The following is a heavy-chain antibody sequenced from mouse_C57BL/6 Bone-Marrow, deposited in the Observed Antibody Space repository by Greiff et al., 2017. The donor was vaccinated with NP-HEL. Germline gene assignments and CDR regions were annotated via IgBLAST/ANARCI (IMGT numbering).Heavy chain of an antibody. CDR1: GFTFSDFY. CDR3: GRGALDWYFDV. J-gene: IGHJ1*03. CDR2: SRNKANDYTT. Sequence: EVQVVESGGGLVQSGRSLRLSCATSGFTFSDFYMEWVRQAPGKGLEWIAASRNKANDYTTEYSASVKGRFIVSRDTSQSILYLQMNALRAEDTAIYYGGRGALDWYFDVWGTGTTVTVSS. V-gene: IGHV7-1*01.